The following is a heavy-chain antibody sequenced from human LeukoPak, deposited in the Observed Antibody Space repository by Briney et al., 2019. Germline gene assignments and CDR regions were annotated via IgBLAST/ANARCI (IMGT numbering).Heavy chain of an antibody. CDR2: ISSSGGST. CDR1: GFTFRDYE. CDR3: ATLAVAGPFGY. V-gene: IGHV3-48*03. Sequence: GGSLRLSCAVSGFTFRDYEMHWVRQAPRKGLVWVSYISSSGGSTYYAPSVKGRFTISRDNAKNSLYLQMNSLRSDDTAVYYCATLAVAGPFGYWGQGTLVTVFS. D-gene: IGHD6-19*01. J-gene: IGHJ4*02.